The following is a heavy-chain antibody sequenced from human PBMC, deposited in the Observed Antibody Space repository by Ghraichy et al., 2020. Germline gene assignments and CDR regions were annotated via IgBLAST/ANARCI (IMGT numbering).Heavy chain of an antibody. CDR3: ARGLKQQPPSLRFDP. D-gene: IGHD6-13*01. V-gene: IGHV4-39*01. Sequence: SETLSLTCTVSGGSISSSSYYWGWIRQPPGKGLEWIGSIYYSGSTYYNPSLKSRVTISVDTSKNQFSLKLSSVTAADTAVYYCARGLKQQPPSLRFDPWGQITLITVSS. J-gene: IGHJ5*02. CDR1: GGSISSSSYY. CDR2: IYYSGST.